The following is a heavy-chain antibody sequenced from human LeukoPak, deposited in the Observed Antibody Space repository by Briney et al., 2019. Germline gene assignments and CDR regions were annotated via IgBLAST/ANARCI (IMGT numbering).Heavy chain of an antibody. D-gene: IGHD3-22*01. CDR1: GYTFTGYY. Sequence: SVKVSCKASGYTFTGYYMHWVRQAPGQGLEWMGWINPNSGGTNYAQKFQGRVTMTRDTSISTAYMELSRLRSDDTAVYYCARDDTRYSSGYYYGYWGQGTLVTVSS. CDR2: INPNSGGT. V-gene: IGHV1-2*02. J-gene: IGHJ4*02. CDR3: ARDDTRYSSGYYYGY.